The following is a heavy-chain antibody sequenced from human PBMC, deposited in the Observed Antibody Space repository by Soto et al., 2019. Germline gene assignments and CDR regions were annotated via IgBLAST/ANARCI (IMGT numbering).Heavy chain of an antibody. CDR3: ASGITFGPDAFDI. V-gene: IGHV1-2*04. CDR1: GYTFTGYY. CDR2: INPNSGGT. Sequence: ASVKVSCKASGYTFTGYYMHWVRQAPGQGLEWMGWINPNSGGTNYAQKFQGWITMTRDTSISTAYMELSRLRSDDTAVYYCASGITFGPDAFDIWGQGTMVTVS. D-gene: IGHD3-16*01. J-gene: IGHJ3*02.